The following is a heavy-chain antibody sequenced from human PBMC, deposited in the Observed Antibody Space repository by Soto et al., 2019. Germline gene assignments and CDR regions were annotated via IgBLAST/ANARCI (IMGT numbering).Heavy chain of an antibody. CDR2: ISYDENSK. CDR3: ARVMRSSGWSSYFDY. D-gene: IGHD6-19*01. J-gene: IGHJ4*02. Sequence: PGGSLRLSCAASGFTFSSYAMHWVRQAPGKGLEWVAVISYDENSKYYGDFVKGRFSVSRDISKNTLYLQKNSLRDEDTAVYYCARVMRSSGWSSYFDYWGQGTLVTVSS. V-gene: IGHV3-30-3*01. CDR1: GFTFSSYA.